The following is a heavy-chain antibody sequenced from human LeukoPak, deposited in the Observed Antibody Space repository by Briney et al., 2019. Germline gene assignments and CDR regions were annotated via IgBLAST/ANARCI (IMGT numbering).Heavy chain of an antibody. Sequence: GGSLRLSCAAFGFTVSVNYMSWVRQAPGKGLECVSVIYSGGNTYYADSVKGRFTISRDNSKNTLYLQMNSLRAEDTAVYYCARADWDTAMIDYWGQGTLVTVSS. D-gene: IGHD5-18*01. CDR1: GFTVSVNY. J-gene: IGHJ4*02. V-gene: IGHV3-66*01. CDR2: IYSGGNT. CDR3: ARADWDTAMIDY.